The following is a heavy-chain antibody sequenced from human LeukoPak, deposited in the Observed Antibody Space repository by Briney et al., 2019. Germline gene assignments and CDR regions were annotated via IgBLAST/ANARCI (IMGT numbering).Heavy chain of an antibody. CDR3: AREVGATDHYYYYYMDV. CDR1: DVSIFRSNW. J-gene: IGHJ6*03. V-gene: IGHV4-4*02. CDR2: ISPSGST. Sequence: ASETLSLTCAVSDVSIFRSNWWSWVRQPPGKGLEWIGQISPSGSTNYSPSLKSRVTISVDKSKTQFSLKLTSVTAADTAAYYCAREVGATDHYYYYYMDVWGKGTTVTVSS. D-gene: IGHD1-26*01.